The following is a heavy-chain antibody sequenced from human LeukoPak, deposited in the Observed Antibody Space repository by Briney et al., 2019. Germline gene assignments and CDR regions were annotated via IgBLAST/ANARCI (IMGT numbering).Heavy chain of an antibody. CDR3: ARGPTIDYDILTGYYYFDY. CDR1: RGSFSGYY. Sequence: ASETLSLTCAVYRGSFSGYYWTWIRQSPGKGLEWIGEINHSGTTNYNPSLKSRVTISIDTSKNQSSLKLSSVTAADTAVYYCARGPTIDYDILTGYYYFDYWGQGTLVTVSS. J-gene: IGHJ4*02. D-gene: IGHD3-9*01. CDR2: INHSGTT. V-gene: IGHV4-34*01.